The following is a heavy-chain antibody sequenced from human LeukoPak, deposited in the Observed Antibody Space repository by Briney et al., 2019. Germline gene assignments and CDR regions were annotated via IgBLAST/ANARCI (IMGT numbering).Heavy chain of an antibody. CDR3: ARVRSWGYFDY. CDR2: ISSSSSYT. J-gene: IGHJ4*02. Sequence: GGSLRLSCAASGFTFSSYGMHWVRQAPGKGLEWVSYISSSSSYTNYADSVKGRFTISRDNAKNSLYLQMNSLRAEDTAVYYCARVRSWGYFDYWGQGTLVTVSS. V-gene: IGHV3-21*05. D-gene: IGHD1-26*01. CDR1: GFTFSSYG.